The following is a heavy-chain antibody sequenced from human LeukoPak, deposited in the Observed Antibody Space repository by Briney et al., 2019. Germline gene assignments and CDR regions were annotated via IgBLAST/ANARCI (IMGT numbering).Heavy chain of an antibody. CDR1: GYTFTGYY. Sequence: ASVKVSCKASGYTFTGYYIHWVRQAPGRGLEWVGWINSNSGDTHYAQKFQGRVTMTRDTSISTAYMELISLTSDDTAIYHCASPAGITEYYFDFWGQGALVTVSS. D-gene: IGHD3-10*01. J-gene: IGHJ4*02. V-gene: IGHV1-2*02. CDR2: INSNSGDT. CDR3: ASPAGITEYYFDF.